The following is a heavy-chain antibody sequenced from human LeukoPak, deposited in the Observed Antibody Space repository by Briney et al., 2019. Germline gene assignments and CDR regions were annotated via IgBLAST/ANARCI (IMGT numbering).Heavy chain of an antibody. D-gene: IGHD3-9*01. CDR1: GYTFTGYY. J-gene: IGHJ4*02. CDR2: INPNSGGT. V-gene: IGHV1-2*06. Sequence: ASVKVSCKAAGYTFTGYYMFWVRQAPGQGLEWMGRINPNSGGTNYAQKFQGRVTMTRDTSISTAYMELSRLRSDDTAVYYCARGAPHYDILTGYYFDKGGSDYWGQGTLVTVSS. CDR3: ARGAPHYDILTGYYFDKGGSDY.